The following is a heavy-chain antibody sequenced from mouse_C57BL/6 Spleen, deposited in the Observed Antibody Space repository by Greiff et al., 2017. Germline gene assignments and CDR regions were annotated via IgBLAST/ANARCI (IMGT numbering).Heavy chain of an antibody. V-gene: IGHV1-80*01. CDR2: IYPGDGDT. D-gene: IGHD1-1*01. CDR3: ARGDYYGSSLPYAMDY. J-gene: IGHJ4*01. Sequence: VQLQESGAELVKPGASVKISCKASGYAFSSYWMNWVKQRPGKGLEWIGQIYPGDGDTNYNGKFKGKATLTADKSSSTAYMQLSSLTSEDSAVYFCARGDYYGSSLPYAMDYWGQGTSVTVSS. CDR1: GYAFSSYW.